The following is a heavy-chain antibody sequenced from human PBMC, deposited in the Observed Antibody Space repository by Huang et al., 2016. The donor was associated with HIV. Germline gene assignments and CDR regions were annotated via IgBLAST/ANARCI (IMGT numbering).Heavy chain of an antibody. D-gene: IGHD1-26*01. CDR3: AKDGRGSGTYYDYFEY. J-gene: IGHJ4*02. CDR2: RSYDGRSK. CDR1: GFTFNKFD. V-gene: IGHV3-30*18. Sequence: QVQLVESGGGVVQPGRSLRLSCAAFGFTFNKFDMHWVRQAPGKVLEWVAIRSYDGRSKYHADSVKGRFTISRDNSKNTVYLQMNSLRVEDTAVYYCAKDGRGSGTYYDYFEYWGQGTLVTVSS.